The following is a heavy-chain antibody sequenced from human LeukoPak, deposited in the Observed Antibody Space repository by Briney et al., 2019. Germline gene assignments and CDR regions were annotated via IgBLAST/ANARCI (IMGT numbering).Heavy chain of an antibody. V-gene: IGHV4-31*03. CDR1: GGSISSGSSY. CDR3: ARDRVVDATFYKYYALDV. CDR2: IYYSGTT. D-gene: IGHD2-15*01. Sequence: PSQTLSLTCTVSGGSISSGSSYWTWIRQHPGKGLEWIGYIYYSGTTYYNPSLESRVTISVDMSKNQFSLKLSSVTAADTAVYYCARDRVVDATFYKYYALDVWGQGTTVTVSS. J-gene: IGHJ6*02.